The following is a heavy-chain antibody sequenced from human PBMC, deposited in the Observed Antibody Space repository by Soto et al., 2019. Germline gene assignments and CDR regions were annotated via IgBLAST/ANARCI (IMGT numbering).Heavy chain of an antibody. CDR2: IYHSGST. V-gene: IGHV4-38-2*01. CDR3: VSLYDSSGYYYVPFDY. CDR1: GYSISSGYY. D-gene: IGHD3-22*01. Sequence: SETLSLTCAVSGYSISSGYYWGWIRQPPGKGLEWIGSIYHSGSTYYNPSLKSRVTISVDTSKNQFSLKLSSVTAADTAVYYCVSLYDSSGYYYVPFDYWGQGTLVTVSS. J-gene: IGHJ4*02.